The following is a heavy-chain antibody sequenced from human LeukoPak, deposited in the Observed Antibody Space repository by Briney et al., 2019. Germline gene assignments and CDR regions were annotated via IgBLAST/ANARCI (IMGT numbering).Heavy chain of an antibody. CDR2: INPNSGGT. V-gene: IGHV1-2*02. J-gene: IGHJ4*02. CDR1: GYTFTGYY. CDR3: ARANSYGSGSLAN. D-gene: IGHD3-10*01. Sequence: ASVKVSCKASGYTFTGYYMHWVRQVPGQGLEWMGWINPNSGGTNYAQKFQGRVTMTRDTSISTAYMELSRLRSDDTAVYYCARANSYGSGSLANWGQGTLVTVSS.